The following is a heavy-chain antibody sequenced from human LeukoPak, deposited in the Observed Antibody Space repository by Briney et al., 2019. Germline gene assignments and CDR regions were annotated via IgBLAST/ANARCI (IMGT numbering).Heavy chain of an antibody. CDR3: AKDFGTIVVVTAIVD. Sequence: PGRSLRLSCAASGFTFSSYGMHWVRQAPGKGLEWVAVISYDGSNKYYADSVKGRFTISRDNSKNTLYLQMNSLRAEDTAVYYCAKDFGTIVVVTAIVDWGQGTLVTVSS. V-gene: IGHV3-30*18. D-gene: IGHD2-21*02. CDR2: ISYDGSNK. CDR1: GFTFSSYG. J-gene: IGHJ4*02.